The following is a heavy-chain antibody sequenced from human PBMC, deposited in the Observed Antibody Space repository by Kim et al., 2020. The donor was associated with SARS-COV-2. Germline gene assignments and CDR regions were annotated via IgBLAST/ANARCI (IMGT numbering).Heavy chain of an antibody. CDR2: ISYDGSNK. D-gene: IGHD3-3*01. CDR3: AKDRSYYDFWSGTGFDY. Sequence: GGSLRLSCAASGFTFSSYGMHWVRQAPGKGLEWVAVISYDGSNKYYADSVKGRFTISRDNSKNTLYLQMNSLRAEDTAVYYCAKDRSYYDFWSGTGFDYWGQGTLVTVSS. V-gene: IGHV3-30*18. J-gene: IGHJ4*02. CDR1: GFTFSSYG.